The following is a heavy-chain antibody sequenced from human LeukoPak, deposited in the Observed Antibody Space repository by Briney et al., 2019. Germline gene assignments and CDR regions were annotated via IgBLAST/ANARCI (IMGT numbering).Heavy chain of an antibody. CDR2: IKQDGSEK. Sequence: GGSLRLSCAASGFTFSSYWMSWVRQAPGKGLEWVANIKQDGSEKYYVDSVRGRFTVSRDNARNSLFLQMNSLRAEDTAVYYCARDRYVQNWFDPWGQGTLVTVSS. J-gene: IGHJ5*02. V-gene: IGHV3-7*01. D-gene: IGHD3-10*02. CDR1: GFTFSSYW. CDR3: ARDRYVQNWFDP.